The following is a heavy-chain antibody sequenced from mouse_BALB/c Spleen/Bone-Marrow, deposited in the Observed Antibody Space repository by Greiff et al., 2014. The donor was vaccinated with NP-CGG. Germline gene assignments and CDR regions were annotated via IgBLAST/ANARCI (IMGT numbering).Heavy chain of an antibody. V-gene: IGHV14-3*02. CDR1: GFNIKDTY. CDR3: AACYCGSSQFAY. CDR2: IDPANGNT. J-gene: IGHJ3*01. D-gene: IGHD1-1*01. Sequence: VQLQQSGAELVKPGASVKLSCTASGFNIKDTYMHWVKQRPEQGLEWIGRIDPANGNTRYDPKFQGKATITADTSSNTAYLQLSSLTSEDTAVYYCAACYCGSSQFAYWGQGTLVTVSA.